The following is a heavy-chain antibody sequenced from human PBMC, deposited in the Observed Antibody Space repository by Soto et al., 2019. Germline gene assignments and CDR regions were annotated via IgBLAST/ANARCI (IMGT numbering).Heavy chain of an antibody. CDR3: ARVIAVAGYYYYYYMDV. CDR1: GGSISSYY. Sequence: QVQLQESGPGLVKPSETLSLTCTVSGGSISSYYWSWIRQPPGKGLEWIGYIYYSGSTNYNPSLKSRVTISVDMSKNQFSLKLSSVTAADTAVYYCARVIAVAGYYYYYYMDVWGKGTTVTVSS. V-gene: IGHV4-59*08. D-gene: IGHD6-19*01. CDR2: IYYSGST. J-gene: IGHJ6*03.